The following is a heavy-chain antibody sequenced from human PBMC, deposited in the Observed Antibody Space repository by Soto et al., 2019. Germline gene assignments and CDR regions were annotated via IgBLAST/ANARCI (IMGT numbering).Heavy chain of an antibody. CDR2: IYWDNDR. D-gene: IGHD3-16*02. CDR3: AHRNTRYTWNYVMFDY. Sequence: QITLEESGPTLVNPTQTLTLTCTFSGVSLTTNGVGVGWIRQPPGKALEWVALIYWDNDRRYNPSLKSRVTISKDTSKNQVVLTLSNVDPLDTATHFCAHRNTRYTWNYVMFDYWGQGALVTVSS. J-gene: IGHJ4*02. CDR1: GVSLTTNGVG. V-gene: IGHV2-5*02.